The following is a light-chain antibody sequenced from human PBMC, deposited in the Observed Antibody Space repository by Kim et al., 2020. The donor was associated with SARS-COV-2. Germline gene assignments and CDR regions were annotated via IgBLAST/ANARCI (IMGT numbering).Light chain of an antibody. J-gene: IGLJ1*01. Sequence: QRVTLSCTGSSSNIGADSDVHWYQQLPGTAPKLLIYGNINRPAGVPDRFSGSKSGTAASLAITGLQAEDEADYYCQSYDSSLSGYVFGTGTKVTVL. CDR2: GNI. CDR3: QSYDSSLSGYV. V-gene: IGLV1-40*01. CDR1: SSNIGADSD.